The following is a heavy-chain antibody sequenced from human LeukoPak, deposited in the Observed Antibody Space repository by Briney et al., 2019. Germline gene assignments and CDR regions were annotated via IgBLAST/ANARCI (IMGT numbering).Heavy chain of an antibody. CDR3: AKEIWFGEVLFDY. Sequence: GGSLRLSCAASGFTFSSYAMHWVRQAPGKGLEWVAVISYDGSNKYYADSVKGRFTISRDNSKNTLYLQMNSLRAEDTAVYYCAKEIWFGEVLFDYWGQGTLVTISS. V-gene: IGHV3-30-3*02. CDR2: ISYDGSNK. J-gene: IGHJ4*02. D-gene: IGHD3-10*01. CDR1: GFTFSSYA.